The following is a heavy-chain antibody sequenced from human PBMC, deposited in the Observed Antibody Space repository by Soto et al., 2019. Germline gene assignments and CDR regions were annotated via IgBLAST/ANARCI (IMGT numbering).Heavy chain of an antibody. J-gene: IGHJ4*02. V-gene: IGHV4-59*01. CDR2: FSYGGST. Sequence: SETLSLTCTVSGDSINDNYRAWIRQSPGKGLEWIVFFSYGGSTNYNPSLKSRVSISVDTPKKHFSLDLTSVTAADTAVYYCARVGARYCSGTTCPMAYWGQGTLVTVSS. D-gene: IGHD2-2*01. CDR3: ARVGARYCSGTTCPMAY. CDR1: GDSINDNY.